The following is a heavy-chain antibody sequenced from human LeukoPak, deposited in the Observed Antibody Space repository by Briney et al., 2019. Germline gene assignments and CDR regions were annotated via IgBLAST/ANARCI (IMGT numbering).Heavy chain of an antibody. D-gene: IGHD3-10*01. CDR1: GFTFSSYA. CDR3: ARGGAYGMDV. CDR2: IYYSGST. V-gene: IGHV4-59*01. Sequence: GSLRLSCAASGFTFSSYAMSWVRQAPGKGLEWIGYIYYSGSTNYNPSLKSRVTISVDTSKNQFSLKLSSVTAADTAVYYCARGGAYGMDVWGQGTTVTVSS. J-gene: IGHJ6*02.